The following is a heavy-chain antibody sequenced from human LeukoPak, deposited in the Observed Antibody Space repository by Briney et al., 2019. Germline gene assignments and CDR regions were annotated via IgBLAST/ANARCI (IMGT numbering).Heavy chain of an antibody. Sequence: ASVKVSCKASGYTFTSYDINWVRQATGQGLEWMGWMNPNSGNTGYAQKFQGRVTITRNTSISTAYMELSSLRSEDTAVYYCARGHKSPYDFWSGYYGESDAFDIWGQGTMVTVSS. CDR1: GYTFTSYD. V-gene: IGHV1-8*03. D-gene: IGHD3-3*01. CDR2: MNPNSGNT. CDR3: ARGHKSPYDFWSGYYGESDAFDI. J-gene: IGHJ3*02.